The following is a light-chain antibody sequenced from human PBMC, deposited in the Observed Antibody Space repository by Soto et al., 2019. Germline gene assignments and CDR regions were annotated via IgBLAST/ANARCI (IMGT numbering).Light chain of an antibody. Sequence: EIVLTQSPGTLSLSSGDRATLSCRARQSLSVSYIAWYQQKPGQAPRLLIYSTSTRAAGIPDRFTGRGSGTHFTLAISRLEPEDFAVYYCHQFGDSPQTFGQGTTVEV. CDR2: STS. CDR1: QSLSVSY. CDR3: HQFGDSPQT. V-gene: IGKV3-20*01. J-gene: IGKJ1*01.